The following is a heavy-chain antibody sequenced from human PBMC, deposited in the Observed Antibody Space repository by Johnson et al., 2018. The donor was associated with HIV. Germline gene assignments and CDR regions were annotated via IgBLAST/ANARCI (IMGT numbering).Heavy chain of an antibody. Sequence: QMQLVESGGGLVKPGGSLRLSCVASGFTFSDYYMSWIRQAPGKGLEWVSYISSSGSTIYYADSVNGRFTISRDNAKYSLYLQMNSLRAEDTAVYYCARVPWSLDAFDIWGQGTMVTVSS. CDR1: GFTFSDYY. CDR2: ISSSGSTI. CDR3: ARVPWSLDAFDI. D-gene: IGHD2-15*01. V-gene: IGHV3-11*04. J-gene: IGHJ3*02.